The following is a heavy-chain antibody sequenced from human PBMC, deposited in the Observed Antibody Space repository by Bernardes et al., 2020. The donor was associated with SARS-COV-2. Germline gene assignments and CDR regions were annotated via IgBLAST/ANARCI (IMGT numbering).Heavy chain of an antibody. CDR2: IYTSGST. J-gene: IGHJ3*02. CDR3: AREVYYYDSSGYFSSDAFDI. D-gene: IGHD3-22*01. Sequence: SETLSLTCTVSGGSISSGSYYWSWSRQPAGKGLEWIGRIYTSGSTNYNPSLKSRVTISVDTSKNQFSLKLSSVTAADTAVYYCAREVYYYDSSGYFSSDAFDIWGQGTMVTVSS. CDR1: GGSISSGSYY. V-gene: IGHV4-61*02.